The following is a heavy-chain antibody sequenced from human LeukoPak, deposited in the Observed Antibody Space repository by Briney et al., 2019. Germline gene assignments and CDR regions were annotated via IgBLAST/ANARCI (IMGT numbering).Heavy chain of an antibody. V-gene: IGHV3-30*02. J-gene: IGHJ4*02. D-gene: IGHD6-19*01. Sequence: GGSLRLSCEASGLTFNTYGMNWVRQAPGKGLEWVSFLRYDGRNQYYADSVKGRFTISRDNPKNTLYLQMSSLRPEDTAVYYCAKDPVAGAPSYYFDNWGQGTLVTVSS. CDR3: AKDPVAGAPSYYFDN. CDR2: LRYDGRNQ. CDR1: GLTFNTYG.